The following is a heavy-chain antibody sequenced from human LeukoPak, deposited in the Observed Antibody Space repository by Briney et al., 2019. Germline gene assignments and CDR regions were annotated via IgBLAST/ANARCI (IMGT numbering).Heavy chain of an antibody. CDR1: GFTFSSYA. CDR3: AKDHTYYYDSSGYYRFDY. CDR2: INGSGDST. V-gene: IGHV3-23*01. J-gene: IGHJ4*02. D-gene: IGHD3-22*01. Sequence: GGSLRLSCAASGFTFSSYAMSWVRQAPGKGLEWVSAINGSGDSTYYADSVKGRFTISRDNSKNTLYPQMNSLRAEDTAVYYCAKDHTYYYDSSGYYRFDYWGQGILVTVSS.